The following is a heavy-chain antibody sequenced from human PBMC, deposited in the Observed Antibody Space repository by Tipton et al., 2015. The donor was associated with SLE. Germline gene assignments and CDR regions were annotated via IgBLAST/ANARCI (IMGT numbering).Heavy chain of an antibody. J-gene: IGHJ2*01. Sequence: TLSLTCTVSGLSISSYYWSWIRQPPGKGLEWIGYIYYSGSTNYNPSLKSRVTMSVDTSKNQFSLNLSSVTAADTAVYYCARNYYGSGSHFDLWGRGTLVTVSS. CDR3: ARNYYGSGSHFDL. CDR1: GLSISSYY. CDR2: IYYSGST. V-gene: IGHV4-59*08. D-gene: IGHD3-10*01.